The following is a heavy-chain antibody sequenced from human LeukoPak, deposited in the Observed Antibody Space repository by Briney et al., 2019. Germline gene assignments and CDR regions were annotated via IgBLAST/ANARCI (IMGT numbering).Heavy chain of an antibody. J-gene: IGHJ4*02. CDR3: TTLTAASNFDY. Sequence: GGSLRLSCSASGYVFSVYEMYWVRQAPGKGLEWVSYISSSGGTRYYASSVKGRFSISRDNAKNSLFLQMNSLRAEDTAVYYCTTLTAASNFDYWGQGSLVTVSS. V-gene: IGHV3-48*03. D-gene: IGHD6-25*01. CDR2: ISSSGGTR. CDR1: GYVFSVYE.